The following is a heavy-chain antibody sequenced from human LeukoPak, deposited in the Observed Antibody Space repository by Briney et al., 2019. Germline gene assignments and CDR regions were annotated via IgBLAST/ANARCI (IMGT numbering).Heavy chain of an antibody. J-gene: IGHJ4*02. D-gene: IGHD3-3*01. CDR1: GYSISSGYY. CDR2: IYHSGST. V-gene: IGHV4-38-2*02. Sequence: SETLSLTCTVSGYSISSGYYWGWIRQPPGKGLEWIGSIYHSGSTYYNPSLKSRVTISVDTSKNQFSLKLSSVTAADTAVYYCASALKWTQDYWGQGTRVTVSS. CDR3: ASALKWTQDY.